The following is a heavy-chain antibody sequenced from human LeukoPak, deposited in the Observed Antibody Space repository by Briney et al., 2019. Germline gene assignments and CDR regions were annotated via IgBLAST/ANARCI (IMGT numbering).Heavy chain of an antibody. J-gene: IGHJ4*02. D-gene: IGHD2-21*02. V-gene: IGHV3-23*01. Sequence: GGSLRLSCAASGFTFSSYVMSWVRQAPGKGLEWVSAISGSGGSTYYADSVKGRFTISRDNSKNTLYLQMNSLRAEDTAVYYCAKDAGSCGGDCYYFDYWGQGTLVTVSS. CDR2: ISGSGGST. CDR1: GFTFSSYV. CDR3: AKDAGSCGGDCYYFDY.